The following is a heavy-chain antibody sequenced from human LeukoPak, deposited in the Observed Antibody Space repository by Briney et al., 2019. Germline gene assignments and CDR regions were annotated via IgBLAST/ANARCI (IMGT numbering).Heavy chain of an antibody. CDR1: GGSISSGDYY. V-gene: IGHV4-30-4*08. D-gene: IGHD2-2*01. CDR2: IYYSGST. Sequence: SETLSLTCTVSGGSISSGDYYWSWIRQPPGKGLEWIGYIYYSGSTYYNPSLKSQVTISVDTSKNQFSLKLSSVTAADTAVYYCARFDCSSTSCAGGWFDPWGQGTLVTVSS. CDR3: ARFDCSSTSCAGGWFDP. J-gene: IGHJ5*02.